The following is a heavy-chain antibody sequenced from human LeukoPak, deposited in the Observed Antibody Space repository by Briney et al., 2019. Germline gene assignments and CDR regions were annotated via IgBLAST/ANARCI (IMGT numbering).Heavy chain of an antibody. V-gene: IGHV4-34*01. CDR1: AGSFSGYY. Sequence: SETLSLTCAVYAGSFSGYYWSWIRQPPGKGLEWIGEINHSGSTNYNPSLKGRVTISVDTSKNQFSLKLSSVTAADTAVYYCARGLEYYYDSSGYYAYFDYWGEGTLVTVSS. D-gene: IGHD3-22*01. CDR2: INHSGST. CDR3: ARGLEYYYDSSGYYAYFDY. J-gene: IGHJ4*02.